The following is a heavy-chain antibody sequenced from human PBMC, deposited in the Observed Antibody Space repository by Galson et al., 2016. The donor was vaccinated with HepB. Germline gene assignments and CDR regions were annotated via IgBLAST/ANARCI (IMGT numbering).Heavy chain of an antibody. CDR2: ISDDGSTI. CDR3: TRGAQSYYAY. D-gene: IGHD3-10*01. V-gene: IGHV3-11*01. J-gene: IGHJ4*02. CDR1: GFTFSDYY. Sequence: SLRLSCAASGFTFSDYYMTWIRQAPGKGLEWVSYISDDGSTIQYADSVKGRFTMSRDNAKNSLYLQLNSLTVEDTAVYWRTRGAQSYYAYWGQGTLVTVSS.